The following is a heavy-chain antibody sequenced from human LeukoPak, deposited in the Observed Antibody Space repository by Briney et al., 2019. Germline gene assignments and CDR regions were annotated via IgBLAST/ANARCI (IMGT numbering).Heavy chain of an antibody. J-gene: IGHJ6*02. CDR3: ARVKRYCSSTSCYAGYYYGMDV. Sequence: WETLSLTCAVYGLSFSRYYWLWVRQPQGKGLEWVGEISNSGSTNYNPSLKSRVTIPVDTTKNQYSLKLSSVTAADTAVYYCARVKRYCSSTSCYAGYYYGMDVWGQGTTVTVSS. V-gene: IGHV4-34*01. CDR1: GLSFSRYY. D-gene: IGHD2-2*01. CDR2: ISNSGST.